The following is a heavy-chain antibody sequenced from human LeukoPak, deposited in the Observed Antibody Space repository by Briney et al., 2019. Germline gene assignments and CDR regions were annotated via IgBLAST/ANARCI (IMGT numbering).Heavy chain of an antibody. CDR2: INQDGSEK. CDR3: AREGSLLWFGELPN. V-gene: IGHV3-7*01. J-gene: IGHJ4*02. CDR1: GFTFSNYW. D-gene: IGHD3-10*01. Sequence: PGGSLRLSCAASGFTFSNYWMNWVRQAPGKGLEWVANINQDGSEKYYVDSVKGRFTISRDNAKNSLYLQMNSLRAEDTAGYYCAREGSLLWFGELPNWGQGTLVTVSS.